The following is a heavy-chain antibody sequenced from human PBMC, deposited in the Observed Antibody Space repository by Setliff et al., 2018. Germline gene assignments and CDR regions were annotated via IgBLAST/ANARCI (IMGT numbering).Heavy chain of an antibody. Sequence: GASVKVSCKASGYTFTSYAMHWVRQAPGQRLEWMGWINAGNGNTKYSQKFQGGVTITRDTSASTAYMELSSLRSEDTAVYYCARVPVVGATKLYWFDPWGQGTLVTVSS. CDR3: ARVPVVGATKLYWFDP. CDR2: INAGNGNT. V-gene: IGHV1-3*01. CDR1: GYTFTSYA. D-gene: IGHD1-26*01. J-gene: IGHJ5*02.